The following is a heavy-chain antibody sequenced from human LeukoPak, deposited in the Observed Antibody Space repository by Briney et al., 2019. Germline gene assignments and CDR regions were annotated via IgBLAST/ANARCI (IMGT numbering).Heavy chain of an antibody. CDR2: INWDGGST. V-gene: IGHV3-20*04. CDR3: ARDRSFMIVVGDAFDI. CDR1: GFTFDDYG. Sequence: GGSLRLSCAASGFTFDDYGMSWVRQAPGKGLEWVSGINWDGGSTGYADSVKGRFTISRDNAKNSLYLQMNSLRAEDTALYYCARDRSFMIVVGDAFDIWGQGTMVTVSS. J-gene: IGHJ3*02. D-gene: IGHD3-22*01.